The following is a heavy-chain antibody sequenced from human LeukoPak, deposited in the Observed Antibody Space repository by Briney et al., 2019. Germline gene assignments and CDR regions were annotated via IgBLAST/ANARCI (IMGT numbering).Heavy chain of an antibody. CDR1: GGSISSGGYY. Sequence: PSETLSLTCTVSGGSISSGGYYWSWIRQHPGRGLEWIGYIYYSGSTYYNPSLKSRVTISVDTSKNQFSLKLSSVTAADPAVYYCARDIGYSGYDSGDDAFDIWGQGTMVTVSS. CDR3: ARDIGYSGYDSGDDAFDI. J-gene: IGHJ3*02. CDR2: IYYSGST. V-gene: IGHV4-31*03. D-gene: IGHD5-12*01.